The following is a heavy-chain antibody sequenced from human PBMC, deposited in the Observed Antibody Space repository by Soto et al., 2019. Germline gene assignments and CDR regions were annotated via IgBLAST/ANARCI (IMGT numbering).Heavy chain of an antibody. CDR1: GFTFSSYG. CDR3: AKRYDCGY. V-gene: IGHV3-23*01. D-gene: IGHD2-21*01. CDR2: ISSGGDST. J-gene: IGHJ4*02. Sequence: QPGGSLRLSCAASGFTFSSYGMSWVRQAPGKGLEWVSSISSGGDSTYYADSVKGRFTISRDNSRNTLFLQMKSLRAEDTAVYYCAKRYDCGYWGQGTLVTVSS.